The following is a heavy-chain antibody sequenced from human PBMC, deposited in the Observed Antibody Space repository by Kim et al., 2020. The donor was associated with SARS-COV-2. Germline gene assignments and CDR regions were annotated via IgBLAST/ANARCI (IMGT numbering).Heavy chain of an antibody. J-gene: IGHJ4*02. V-gene: IGHV3-7*01. Sequence: YVDSVTGQFTMSRNNAKNSLYLHMSSLRTEDTAIYYCAALDSVQVPGGIWGQGTLVTVSS. CDR3: AALDSVQVPGGI. D-gene: IGHD3-10*01.